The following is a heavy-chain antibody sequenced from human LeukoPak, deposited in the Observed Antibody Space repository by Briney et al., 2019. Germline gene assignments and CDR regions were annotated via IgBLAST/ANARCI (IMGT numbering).Heavy chain of an antibody. D-gene: IGHD1-26*01. CDR3: TRTIWGVGATNYFDY. Sequence: GGSLRLSCTASGFTFGDYAMSWFRQAPGKGLEWVGFIRSKAYGGTTEFAASVKGRFTISRDDSKSIAYLQVNSLKTEDTAVYYCTRTIWGVGATNYFDYWGQGTLVTDSS. J-gene: IGHJ4*02. V-gene: IGHV3-49*03. CDR2: IRSKAYGGTT. CDR1: GFTFGDYA.